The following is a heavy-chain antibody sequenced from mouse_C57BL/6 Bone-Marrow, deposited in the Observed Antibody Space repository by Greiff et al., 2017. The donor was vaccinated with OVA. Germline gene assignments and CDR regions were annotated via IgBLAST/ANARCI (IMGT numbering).Heavy chain of an antibody. CDR2: IYPRSGNT. J-gene: IGHJ4*01. D-gene: IGHD1-1*01. V-gene: IGHV1-81*01. CDR3: ARRGIYYYGSSPMDY. CDR1: GYTFTSYG. Sequence: VQLQQSGAELARPGASVKLSCKASGYTFTSYGISWVKQRTGQGLEWIGEIYPRSGNTYYNEKFKGKATLTADKSSSTAYMELRSLTSEDSAVYFCARRGIYYYGSSPMDYWGQGTSVTVSS.